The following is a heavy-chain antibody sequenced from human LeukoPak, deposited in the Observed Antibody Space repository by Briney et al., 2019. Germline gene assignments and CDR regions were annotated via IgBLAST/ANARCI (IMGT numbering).Heavy chain of an antibody. CDR1: GFTFSKYW. CDR2: IKQDGSEK. V-gene: IGHV3-7*01. Sequence: GGSLRLSCAASGFTFSKYWMSWVRQAPGKGLEWVANIKQDGSEKYYVDSVKGRFTISRDNAKNSLYLQMNSLRAEDTAVYYCARDIAAAILGWFDPWGQGTLVTVSS. CDR3: ARDIAAAILGWFDP. J-gene: IGHJ5*02. D-gene: IGHD6-13*01.